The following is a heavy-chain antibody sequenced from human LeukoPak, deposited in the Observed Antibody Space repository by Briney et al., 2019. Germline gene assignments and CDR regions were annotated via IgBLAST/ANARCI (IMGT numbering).Heavy chain of an antibody. CDR3: ARYSVTTGPSSRGAFDF. D-gene: IGHD2-8*01. CDR2: IFNSGGT. V-gene: IGHV3-53*01. Sequence: GGSLRLSCAASGFTVTSTYMSWVRQAPGKGLEWVSMIFNSGGTQYADSVKGRFTVSRDDFKNTLYLQLNSLRDEDTAVYYCARYSVTTGPSSRGAFDFWGQGTMVTVSS. CDR1: GFTVTSTY. J-gene: IGHJ3*01.